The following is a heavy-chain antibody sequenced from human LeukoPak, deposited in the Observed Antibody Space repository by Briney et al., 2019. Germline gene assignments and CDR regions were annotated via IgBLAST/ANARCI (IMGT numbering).Heavy chain of an antibody. J-gene: IGHJ4*02. D-gene: IGHD3-16*01. CDR3: AKDSYDVGYYFDY. Sequence: GGSLRLSCAASGFTFSSYSMNRVRQAPGKGLECVANMNQDGSEKDYVDSVKGRFTISRDNAKNSLYLEMNSLRVEDTAVYYCAKDSYDVGYYFDYWGQGTLVTVSS. CDR1: GFTFSSYS. V-gene: IGHV3-7*01. CDR2: MNQDGSEK.